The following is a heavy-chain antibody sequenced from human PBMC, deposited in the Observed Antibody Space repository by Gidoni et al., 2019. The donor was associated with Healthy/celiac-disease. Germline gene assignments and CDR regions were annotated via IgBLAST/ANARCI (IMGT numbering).Heavy chain of an antibody. Sequence: VQLVQSGAEVKKPGSSVKVSCKASVGTFSSYAIRWVRQAPGQGLEWMGGIIPIFGTANYAQKFQGRVTITADESTSTAYMELSSLRSEDTAVYYCARGGLSCGGDCYKLDYWGQGTLVTVSS. CDR2: IIPIFGTA. CDR3: ARGGLSCGGDCYKLDY. CDR1: VGTFSSYA. D-gene: IGHD2-21*02. J-gene: IGHJ4*02. V-gene: IGHV1-69*01.